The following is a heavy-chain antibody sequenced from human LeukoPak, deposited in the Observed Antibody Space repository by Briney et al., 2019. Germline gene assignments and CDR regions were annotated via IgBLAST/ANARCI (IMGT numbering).Heavy chain of an antibody. CDR1: GGTFSSYA. CDR3: ARGVPDCSSTSCYAPVDY. V-gene: IGHV1-69*13. D-gene: IGHD2-2*01. Sequence: SVKVSCKASGGTFSSYAISWVRQAPGQGLEWMGGIIPIFGTANYAQKFRGRVTITADESTSTAYMELSSLRSEDTAVYYCARGVPDCSSTSCYAPVDYWGQGTLVTVSS. J-gene: IGHJ4*02. CDR2: IIPIFGTA.